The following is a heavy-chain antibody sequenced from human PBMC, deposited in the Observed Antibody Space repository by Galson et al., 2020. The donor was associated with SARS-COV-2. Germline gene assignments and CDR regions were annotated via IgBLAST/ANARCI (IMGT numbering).Heavy chain of an antibody. CDR2: IFSNDEK. CDR1: GFSLSNARMG. V-gene: IGHV2-26*01. CDR3: ARIIQDIVVVVAAPGYFDY. J-gene: IGHJ4*02. Sequence: SGPTLVKPTETLTLTCTVSGFSLSNARMGVSWIRQPPGKALEWLAHIFSNDEKSYSTSLKSRLTISKDTSKSQVVLTMTNMDPVDTATYYCARIIQDIVVVVAAPGYFDYWGQGTLVTVSS. D-gene: IGHD2-15*01.